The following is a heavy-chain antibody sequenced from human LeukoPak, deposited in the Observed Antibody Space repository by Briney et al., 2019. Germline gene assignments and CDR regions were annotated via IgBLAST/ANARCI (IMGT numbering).Heavy chain of an antibody. Sequence: ASVKVSCKASGYTFTDYYMHWVRQAPGQGLEWMGRINPNSGGTNYAQKFQGRVTMTRDTSISTAYMELSRLRSDDTAVYYCARAPSGWYGVEWDFWGQGTLVTVSS. J-gene: IGHJ4*02. CDR2: INPNSGGT. V-gene: IGHV1-2*06. CDR3: ARAPSGWYGVEWDF. CDR1: GYTFTDYY. D-gene: IGHD6-19*01.